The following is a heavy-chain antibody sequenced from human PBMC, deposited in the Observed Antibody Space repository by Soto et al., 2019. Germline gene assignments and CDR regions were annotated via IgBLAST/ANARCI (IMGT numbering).Heavy chain of an antibody. CDR1: GDSIIGTHW. D-gene: IGHD6-13*01. CDR3: ARYSAASGTYYFDY. J-gene: IGHJ4*01. Sequence: SETLYLTCAVSGDSIIGTHWWSWVRRPPGKGLEFIGETHHSRGTNYNPSLRSRVTMSLDKSKNQLSLILYSVTAADTGVYYCARYSAASGTYYFDYWGQGTLVT. CDR2: THHSRGT. V-gene: IGHV4-4*02.